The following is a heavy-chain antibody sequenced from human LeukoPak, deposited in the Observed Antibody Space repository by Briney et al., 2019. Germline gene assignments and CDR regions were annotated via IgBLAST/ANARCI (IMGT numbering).Heavy chain of an antibody. V-gene: IGHV3-7*05. CDR2: IKQDGSEK. CDR1: GFTFSNHW. J-gene: IGHJ6*02. Sequence: GGSLRLSCAASGFTFSNHWMSWVRQAPGKGLEWVANIKQDGSEKYYVDSVKGRFTISRDNAKNSLYLQMNSLRAEDTAVYYCARDDVSGYKFYYYYYGMDVWGQGTTVTVSS. CDR3: ARDDVSGYKFYYYYYGMDV. D-gene: IGHD3-3*01.